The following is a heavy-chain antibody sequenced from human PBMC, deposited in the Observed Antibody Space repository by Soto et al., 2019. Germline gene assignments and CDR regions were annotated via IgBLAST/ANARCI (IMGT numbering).Heavy chain of an antibody. CDR1: GYRFTDYY. CDR2: INPYNGDT. J-gene: IGHJ5*02. CDR3: ARDGTARAPNPFDP. V-gene: IGHV1-2*04. Sequence: QVQLVQSGAEVKKPGASVKVSCKASGYRFTDYYIHWVRQAPGQGLEWMGWINPYNGDTSYKQKFQGWVTMTRDTSISTAYMKLTSPTSDDTAVYYCARDGTARAPNPFDPWGQGTLVTVSS.